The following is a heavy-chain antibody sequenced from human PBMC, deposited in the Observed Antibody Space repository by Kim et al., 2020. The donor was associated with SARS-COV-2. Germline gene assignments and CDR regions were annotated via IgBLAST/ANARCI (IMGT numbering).Heavy chain of an antibody. CDR2: ISYDGSNK. CDR3: AKGHYDFWSGTTEYYFDY. CDR1: GFTFSSYG. D-gene: IGHD3-3*01. J-gene: IGHJ4*02. Sequence: GGSLRLSCAASGFTFSSYGMHWVRQAPGKGLEWVAVISYDGSNKYYADSVKGRFTISRDNSKNTLYLQMNSLRAEDTAVYYCAKGHYDFWSGTTEYYFDYWGQGTLVTVSS. V-gene: IGHV3-30*18.